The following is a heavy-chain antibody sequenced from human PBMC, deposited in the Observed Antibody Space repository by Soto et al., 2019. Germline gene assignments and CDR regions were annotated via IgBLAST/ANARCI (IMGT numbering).Heavy chain of an antibody. CDR1: GGSINSGRSS. CDR3: VRESTTSGPNWFDT. V-gene: IGHV4-30-2*06. CDR2: IYHSGST. Sequence: SETLSLTCSVSGGSINSGRSSWNWIRQSPGKGLEWIAYIYHSGSTYYNPSLKSRVTISVDRSENQFSLKLTSVTAADTAAYYCVRESTTSGPNWFDTWGPGILVTVSS. J-gene: IGHJ5*02. D-gene: IGHD1-1*01.